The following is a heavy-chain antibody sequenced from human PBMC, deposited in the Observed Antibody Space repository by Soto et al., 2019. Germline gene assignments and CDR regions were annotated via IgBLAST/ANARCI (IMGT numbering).Heavy chain of an antibody. CDR1: GFTFSSYA. Sequence: PGGSLRVSCAASGFTFSSYAMIWVRLAPGKGLEWVSAISGSGGSTYYADSVKGRFTISRDNSKNTLYLQMNSLRAEDTAVYYCAKAKYSSSWYGFDYWGQGTLVTVSS. V-gene: IGHV3-23*01. J-gene: IGHJ4*02. D-gene: IGHD6-13*01. CDR2: ISGSGGST. CDR3: AKAKYSSSWYGFDY.